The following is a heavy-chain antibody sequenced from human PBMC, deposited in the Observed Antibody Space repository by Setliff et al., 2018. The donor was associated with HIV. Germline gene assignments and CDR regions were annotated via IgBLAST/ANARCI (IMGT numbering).Heavy chain of an antibody. CDR2: ISFKSGSTV. J-gene: IGHJ5*02. CDR3: ARDFGGYCSSMSCPGLFDP. Sequence: GGSLGLSCAASGFTFSDFYMTWIRQAPGKGLEWVSYISFKSGSTVSYADSVKGRFTISRDNAKSSLYLQMNSLRAEDTAVYYCARDFGGYCSSMSCPGLFDPWGQGTLVTVSS. D-gene: IGHD2-2*01. CDR1: GFTFSDFY. V-gene: IGHV3-11*04.